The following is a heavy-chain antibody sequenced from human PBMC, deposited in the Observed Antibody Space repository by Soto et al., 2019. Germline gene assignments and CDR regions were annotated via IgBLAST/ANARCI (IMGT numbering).Heavy chain of an antibody. CDR3: AKDGQWLVSSQVRYV. D-gene: IGHD6-19*01. J-gene: IGHJ6*02. CDR1: GGTFSSYA. V-gene: IGHV1-69*13. Sequence: GASVKVSCKASGGTFSSYAISWVRQAPGQGLEWMGGIIPIFGTANYAQKFQGRVTITADESTSTAYMELNSLRAEDTAVYYCAKDGQWLVSSQVRYVWGQGTTVTVSS. CDR2: IIPIFGTA.